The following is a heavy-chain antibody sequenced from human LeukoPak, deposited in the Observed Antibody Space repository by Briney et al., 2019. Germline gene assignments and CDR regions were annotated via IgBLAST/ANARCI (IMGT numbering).Heavy chain of an antibody. CDR2: IWYDGSNK. CDR1: GFTFSSYG. CDR3: AKHPGVISHDAFDI. D-gene: IGHD3-22*01. J-gene: IGHJ3*02. Sequence: AGGSLRLSCAASGFTFSSYGMHWVRQAPGKGLEWVAVIWYDGSNKYYADSVKGRFTIYRDNSKNTLYVQMKSLRAEDTAVYFCAKHPGVISHDAFDIWGQGTMVTVSS. V-gene: IGHV3-33*06.